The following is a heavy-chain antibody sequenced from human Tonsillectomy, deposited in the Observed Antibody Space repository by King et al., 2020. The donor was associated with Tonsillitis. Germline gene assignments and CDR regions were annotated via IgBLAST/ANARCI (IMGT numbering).Heavy chain of an antibody. V-gene: IGHV3-48*02. D-gene: IGHD3-22*01. J-gene: IGHJ4*02. Sequence: VQLVESGGGLVQPGGSLRLSCAASGFTFSSYNMNWVRQAPGKGLEWVSYISGSSSTITYADYVKGRFTISRDNAKISLYLQMNSLRDEDTAVYYCARDYYDSSGYWWGASWGQGTQVTVSS. CDR3: ARDYYDSSGYWWGAS. CDR2: ISGSSSTI. CDR1: GFTFSSYN.